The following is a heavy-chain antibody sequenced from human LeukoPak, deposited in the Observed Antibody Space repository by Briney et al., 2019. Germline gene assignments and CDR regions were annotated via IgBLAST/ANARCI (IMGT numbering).Heavy chain of an antibody. Sequence: ASVKVSCKASGYTFTDHYIHWVRQGPGQGLEWMGWINSKSGGTNYAQKFQGRGTMTKDTCISTAYVELSSLRSDDTAVYYCARDLDGAAAGTGAFDIWGQGTMVTVSS. CDR1: GYTFTDHY. D-gene: IGHD6-13*01. CDR2: INSKSGGT. J-gene: IGHJ3*02. V-gene: IGHV1-2*02. CDR3: ARDLDGAAAGTGAFDI.